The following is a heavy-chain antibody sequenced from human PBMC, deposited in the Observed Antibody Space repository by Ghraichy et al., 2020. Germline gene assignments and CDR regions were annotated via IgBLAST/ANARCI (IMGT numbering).Heavy chain of an antibody. V-gene: IGHV3-15*01. CDR3: SFDSHFGDY. CDR1: LFTFSDAW. D-gene: IGHD3-9*01. CDR2: IKSKRAGGTI. Sequence: GGSLRLSCAASLFTFSDAWMSWVRQAPGKGLEWVGRIKSKRAGGTIDYATPVKGRFTISRDDSKNMLYLEMNSLTAEDTAVYYCSFDSHFGDYLGQGTLVTVSS. J-gene: IGHJ4*02.